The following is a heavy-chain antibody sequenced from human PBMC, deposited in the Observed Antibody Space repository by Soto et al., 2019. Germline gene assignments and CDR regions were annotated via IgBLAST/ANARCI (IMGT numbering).Heavy chain of an antibody. D-gene: IGHD6-19*01. CDR1: GFTFSSYA. CDR2: ISYDGSNK. V-gene: IGHV3-30-3*01. Sequence: QVQLVESGGGVVQPGRSLRLSCAASGFTFSSYAMHWVRQAPGKGLEWVAVISYDGSNKYYADSVKGRFTISRDNSKNTLLLQMNSRRAEDTAVYYCASLLLYSRGWTDYLGQGTLVTVSS. CDR3: ASLLLYSRGWTDY. J-gene: IGHJ4*02.